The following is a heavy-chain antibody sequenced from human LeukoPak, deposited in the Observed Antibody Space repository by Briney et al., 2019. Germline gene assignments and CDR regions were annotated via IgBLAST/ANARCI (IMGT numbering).Heavy chain of an antibody. J-gene: IGHJ4*02. V-gene: IGHV3-23*01. Sequence: GGSLRLSCEVSVLTFSNYAIAWVRQAPEKRLEWVSVISGSGIATYYADSVKGRVTIARENSKNTLYLQMNSLRVEDTAIYYCARYRGKTVAATPFDYWGQGTLVTVSS. CDR3: ARYRGKTVAATPFDY. CDR1: VLTFSNYA. CDR2: ISGSGIAT. D-gene: IGHD1-26*01.